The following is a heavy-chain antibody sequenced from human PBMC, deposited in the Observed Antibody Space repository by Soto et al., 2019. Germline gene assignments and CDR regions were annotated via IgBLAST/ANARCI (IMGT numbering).Heavy chain of an antibody. CDR2: FDPEDGET. J-gene: IGHJ6*02. CDR3: ATRAAYYYYCMDV. CDR1: GYTLTELS. V-gene: IGHV1-24*01. Sequence: ASVKVSCKVSGYTLTELSMHWVRQAPGKGLEWMGGFDPEDGETIYARKFQGRVTMTEDTSTDTAYMELSSLRSEDTAVYYCATRAAYYYYCMDVWGQGTTVTVSS. D-gene: IGHD2-15*01.